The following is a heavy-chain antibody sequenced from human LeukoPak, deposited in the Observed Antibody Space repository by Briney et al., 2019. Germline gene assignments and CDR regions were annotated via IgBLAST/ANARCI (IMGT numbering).Heavy chain of an antibody. J-gene: IGHJ4*02. CDR3: ARSYSSGWSDY. V-gene: IGHV4-4*09. D-gene: IGHD6-19*01. CDR2: IYPSGST. Sequence: WIGYIYPSGSTNYNPSLKSRVTMSVDTSRSQFSLKLTSVTAADTAVYYCARSYSSGWSDYWGQGTLVTVSS.